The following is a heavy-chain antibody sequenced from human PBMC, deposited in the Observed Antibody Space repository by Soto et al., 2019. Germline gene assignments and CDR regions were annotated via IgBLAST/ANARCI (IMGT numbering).Heavy chain of an antibody. Sequence: SETLSLTCTVSGGSISSSSYYWGWIRQPPGKGLEWIGSIYYSGSTYYNPSLKSRVTISVDTSKNQFPLKLSSVTAADTAVYYCARGLDSSTSAGSMDVWGQGTTVTVSS. V-gene: IGHV4-39*01. CDR3: ARGLDSSTSAGSMDV. CDR2: IYYSGST. CDR1: GGSISSSSYY. J-gene: IGHJ6*02. D-gene: IGHD6-6*01.